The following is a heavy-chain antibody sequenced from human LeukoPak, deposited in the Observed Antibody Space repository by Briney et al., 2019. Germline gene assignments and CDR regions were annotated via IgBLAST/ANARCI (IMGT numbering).Heavy chain of an antibody. CDR3: AKDARIVLMVYATHDWFDP. D-gene: IGHD2-8*01. V-gene: IGHV3-7*01. J-gene: IGHJ5*02. CDR1: GFTFSSYW. Sequence: GGSLRLSCAASGFTFSSYWMSWVRQAPGKGLEWVANIKQDGSEKYYVDSVKGRFTISRDNAKNSLYLQMNSLRAEDTAVYYCAKDARIVLMVYATHDWFDPWGQGTLVTVSS. CDR2: IKQDGSEK.